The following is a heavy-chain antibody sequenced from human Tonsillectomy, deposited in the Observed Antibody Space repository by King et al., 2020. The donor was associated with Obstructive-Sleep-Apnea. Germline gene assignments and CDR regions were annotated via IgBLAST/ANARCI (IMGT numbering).Heavy chain of an antibody. CDR2: IGRGGFII. CDR1: GFTFSDYY. D-gene: IGHD6-19*01. Sequence: VQLVESGGGLVKPGGSLRLSCAASGFTFSDYYMSWIRQAPGKGLEWVSYIGRGGFIIYYADSVKGRFTISRDNAKNSLYLQMDSLRAEDTAVYYWARGEGIEAGRDYWGQGNLVTVSS. J-gene: IGHJ4*02. V-gene: IGHV3-11*01. CDR3: ARGEGIEAGRDY.